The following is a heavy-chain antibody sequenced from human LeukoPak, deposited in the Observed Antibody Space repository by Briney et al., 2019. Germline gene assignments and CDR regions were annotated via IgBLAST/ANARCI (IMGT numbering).Heavy chain of an antibody. CDR1: GFTFSSYG. CDR2: ISYDGSNK. J-gene: IGHJ4*02. Sequence: TGGSLRLSCAASGFTFSSYGMHWVRQAPGKGLEWVAVISYDGSNKYYADSVKGRFTISRDNSKNTLYLQMNSLRAEDTAVYYCARVGYYDSSGTFDYWGQGTLVTVSS. D-gene: IGHD3-22*01. V-gene: IGHV3-30*03. CDR3: ARVGYYDSSGTFDY.